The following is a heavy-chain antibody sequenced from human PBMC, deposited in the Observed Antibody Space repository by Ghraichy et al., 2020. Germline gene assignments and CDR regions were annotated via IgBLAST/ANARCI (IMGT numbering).Heavy chain of an antibody. CDR1: GVSISSGGYQ. V-gene: IGHV4-31*03. CDR2: IYNSGSP. CDR3: ARGFDYVGFQS. D-gene: IGHD4-23*01. Sequence: SETLSLTCNVSGVSISSGGYQWSWIRQSPGKGLEWIGYIYNSGSPSYNRSLKSRLTISVDLSKNVFSLKLTSVTAADTAVYYCARGFDYVGFQSWGKGTLVHVSS. J-gene: IGHJ1*01.